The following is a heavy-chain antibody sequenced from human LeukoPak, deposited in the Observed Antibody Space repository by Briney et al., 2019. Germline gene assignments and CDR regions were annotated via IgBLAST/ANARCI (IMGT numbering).Heavy chain of an antibody. J-gene: IGHJ4*02. CDR1: GYTFTGYY. CDR2: INPNSGGT. Sequence: GASVKVSCKASGYTFTGYYMHWVRQAPGQGLEWMGWINPNSGGTNYAQKFQGRVTMTRDTSISTAYMELSGLRSDDTAVYYCARDVEVRFLEWLLFDYWGQGTLVTVSS. D-gene: IGHD3-3*01. CDR3: ARDVEVRFLEWLLFDY. V-gene: IGHV1-2*02.